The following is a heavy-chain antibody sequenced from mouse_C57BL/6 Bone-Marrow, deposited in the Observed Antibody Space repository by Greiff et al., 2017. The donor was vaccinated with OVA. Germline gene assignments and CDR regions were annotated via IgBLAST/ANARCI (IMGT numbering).Heavy chain of an antibody. V-gene: IGHV15-2*01. CDR2: ILPSIGRT. CDR3: GWGYYSNHYYARDD. CDR1: ASEVFPFAY. D-gene: IGHD2-5*01. Sequence: QVQLQQSGSELRSPGCSVKLSCKDFASEVFPFAYMSWVRQKHGHGFEWIEGILPSIGRTIYEEKFEDEATLDAGTLSNTAYLEHNSLTSEDSAIYDEGWGYYSNHYYARDDWGQGTRVTIAS. J-gene: IGHJ4*01.